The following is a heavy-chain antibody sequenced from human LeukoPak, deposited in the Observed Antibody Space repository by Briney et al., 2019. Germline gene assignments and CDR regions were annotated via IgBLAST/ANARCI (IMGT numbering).Heavy chain of an antibody. CDR3: ARGGSGWDAFDI. J-gene: IGHJ3*02. D-gene: IGHD6-19*01. Sequence: SETLSLTCTVSGGSISSGSYYWRWIRQPAGKGLEWIGRIYTSGSTNYNPSLKSRVTISVDTSKNQFSLKLSSVTAADTALYYCARGGSGWDAFDIWGQGTLVTVSS. CDR2: IYTSGST. V-gene: IGHV4-61*02. CDR1: GGSISSGSYY.